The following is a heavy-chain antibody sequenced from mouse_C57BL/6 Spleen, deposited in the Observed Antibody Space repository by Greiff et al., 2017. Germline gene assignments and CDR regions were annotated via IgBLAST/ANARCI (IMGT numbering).Heavy chain of an antibody. CDR3: ARDSTVVYFDY. CDR1: GFTFSDYG. CDR2: ISSGSSTI. V-gene: IGHV5-17*01. Sequence: EVNVVDSGGGLVKPGGSLKLSCAASGFTFSDYGMHWVRQAPEKGLEWVAYISSGSSTIYYADTVKGRFTISRDNSKNTLVLQMTSLRSDDTAMYYCARDSTVVYFDYWGQGTTRTVSS. D-gene: IGHD1-1*01. J-gene: IGHJ2*01.